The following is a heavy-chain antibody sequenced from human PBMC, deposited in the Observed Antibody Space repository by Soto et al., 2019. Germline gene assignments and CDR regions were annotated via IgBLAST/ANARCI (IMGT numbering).Heavy chain of an antibody. CDR1: GGSFSGYY. CDR3: VRQGIGVLHGLVDV. CDR2: INHSGST. V-gene: IGHV4-34*01. Sequence: LSLTCAVYGGSFSGYYWSWIRQPPGKGLEWIGEINHSGSTNYNPSLKSRVAISADTSMKQFSLRLSSVAAADTAVYYCVRQGIGVLHGLVDVWGQGTTVTVSS. J-gene: IGHJ6*02. D-gene: IGHD3-10*01.